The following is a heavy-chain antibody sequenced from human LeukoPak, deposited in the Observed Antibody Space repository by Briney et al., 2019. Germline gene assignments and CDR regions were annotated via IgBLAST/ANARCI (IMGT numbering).Heavy chain of an antibody. V-gene: IGHV3-21*01. Sequence: GGSLRLSCAASGFTFSSHTMNWVRQAPGKGLEWVSSISSTSTSIYHADSVKGRFTISRDNTKNSLYLQMDSLRAEDTAVYYCARVNDYGGNDDAFDIWGQGTMVTVSS. CDR2: ISSTSTSI. D-gene: IGHD4-23*01. CDR1: GFTFSSHT. CDR3: ARVNDYGGNDDAFDI. J-gene: IGHJ3*02.